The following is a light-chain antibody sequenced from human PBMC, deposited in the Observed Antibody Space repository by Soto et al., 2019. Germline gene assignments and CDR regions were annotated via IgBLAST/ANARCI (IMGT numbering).Light chain of an antibody. CDR1: SSNIGSNY. Sequence: QSALTQPPSASGTPGQRVTISCSGSSSNIGSNYVFWYQQLPGTAPKLLIYSTNQRPSGVPDRFSGSKSGTSASLAISGLRSEDEADYYCAAWDDSLSGYVFGTGTKLTVL. CDR2: STN. V-gene: IGLV1-47*02. J-gene: IGLJ1*01. CDR3: AAWDDSLSGYV.